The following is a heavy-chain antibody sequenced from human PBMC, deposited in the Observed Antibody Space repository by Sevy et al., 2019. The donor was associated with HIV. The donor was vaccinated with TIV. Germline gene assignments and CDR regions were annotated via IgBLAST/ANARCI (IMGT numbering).Heavy chain of an antibody. D-gene: IGHD3-10*01. Sequence: ASVKVSCKASGGTFSSYAISWVRQAPGQGLEWMGGIITIFGTANYTQKFQGRVTITADESTSTADMELSSLRSEDTAGYYCSRDRRITMVRGVISSIPYYYGMDVWGQGPTVTVSS. CDR3: SRDRRITMVRGVISSIPYYYGMDV. CDR1: GGTFSSYA. J-gene: IGHJ6*02. V-gene: IGHV1-69*13. CDR2: IITIFGTA.